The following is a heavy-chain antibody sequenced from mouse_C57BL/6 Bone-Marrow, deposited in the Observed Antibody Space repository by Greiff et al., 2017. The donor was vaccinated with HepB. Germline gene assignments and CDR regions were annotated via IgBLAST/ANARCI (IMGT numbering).Heavy chain of an antibody. Sequence: EVQGVESGGDLVKPGGSLKLSCAASGFTFSSYGMSWVRQTPDKRLEWVATISSGGSYTYYPDSVKGRFTISRDNAKNTLYLQMSSLKSEDTAMYYCARGATVVKPTYAMDYWGQGTSVTVSS. CDR2: ISSGGSYT. D-gene: IGHD1-1*01. J-gene: IGHJ4*01. CDR1: GFTFSSYG. CDR3: ARGATVVKPTYAMDY. V-gene: IGHV5-6*01.